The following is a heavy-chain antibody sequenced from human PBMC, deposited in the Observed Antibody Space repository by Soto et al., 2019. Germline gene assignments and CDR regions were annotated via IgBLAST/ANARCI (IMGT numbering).Heavy chain of an antibody. CDR3: ATGERVTTVISAYYSGLDV. J-gene: IGHJ6*02. V-gene: IGHV3-23*01. CDR1: GFSFYSYA. D-gene: IGHD4-4*01. CDR2: ISGSGGST. Sequence: CMRLSCAACGFSFYSYAMSWVRQAPGKGLEWVSAISGSGGSTYYADSVKGRFTISRDNSKNTLYLQMNSLRAEDTAVYYCATGERVTTVISAYYSGLDVWGQGTTVTVSS.